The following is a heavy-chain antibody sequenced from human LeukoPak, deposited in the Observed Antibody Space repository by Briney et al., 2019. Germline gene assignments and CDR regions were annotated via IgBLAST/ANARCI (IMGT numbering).Heavy chain of an antibody. D-gene: IGHD1-26*01. J-gene: IGHJ4*02. Sequence: GASVKVSCKASGYTFTSYDINWVRQATGQGLEWMGGIIPIFGTANYAQKFQGRVTITADESTSTAYMELSSLRSEDTAVYYCARAPDSGSYSMDDYWGQGTLVTVSS. CDR2: IIPIFGTA. V-gene: IGHV1-69*13. CDR3: ARAPDSGSYSMDDY. CDR1: GYTFTSYD.